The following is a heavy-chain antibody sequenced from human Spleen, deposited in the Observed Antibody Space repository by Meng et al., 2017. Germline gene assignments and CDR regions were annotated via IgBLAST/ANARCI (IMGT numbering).Heavy chain of an antibody. J-gene: IGHJ6*02. CDR3: ARDSHSSSWYVLPYYYYGMDV. CDR1: GFTVSHNY. V-gene: IGHV3-7*01. CDR2: IKQDGSEK. Sequence: GESLKISCAASGFTVSHNYMSWVRQAPGKGLEWVANIKQDGSEKYYVDSVKGRFTISRDNAKNSLYLQMNSLRAEDTAVYYCARDSHSSSWYVLPYYYYGMDVWGQGTTVTVSS. D-gene: IGHD6-13*01.